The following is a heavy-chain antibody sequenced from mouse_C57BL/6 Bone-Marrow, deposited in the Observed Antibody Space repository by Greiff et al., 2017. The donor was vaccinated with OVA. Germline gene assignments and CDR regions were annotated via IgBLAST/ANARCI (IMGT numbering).Heavy chain of an antibody. CDR2: IWWDDDK. CDR3: ARSLITTVVATYDYDYFDY. Sequence: QVTLKVSGPGILQPSQTLSLTCSFSGFSLSTFGMGVGWIRQPSGKGLEWLAHIWWDDDKYYNPALKSRLTISKDTSKNQVFLKIANVDTADTATYYCARSLITTVVATYDYDYFDYWGQGTTLTVSS. D-gene: IGHD1-1*01. CDR1: GFSLSTFGMG. V-gene: IGHV8-8*01. J-gene: IGHJ2*01.